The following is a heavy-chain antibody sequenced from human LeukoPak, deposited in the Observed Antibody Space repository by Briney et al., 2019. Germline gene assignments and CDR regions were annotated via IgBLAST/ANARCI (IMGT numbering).Heavy chain of an antibody. J-gene: IGHJ4*02. Sequence: QPGGTLRLSCAASGFTFSSYGMSWVGQAPGKGLEWVSAISGSGGSTYYADSVKSRFTISRDNSKNTLYLQMNSLRAEDTAVYYCARGFAREWFGELFLYYFDYWVQGTLVTVSS. CDR2: ISGSGGST. CDR1: GFTFSSYG. CDR3: ARGFAREWFGELFLYYFDY. V-gene: IGHV3-23*01. D-gene: IGHD3-10*01.